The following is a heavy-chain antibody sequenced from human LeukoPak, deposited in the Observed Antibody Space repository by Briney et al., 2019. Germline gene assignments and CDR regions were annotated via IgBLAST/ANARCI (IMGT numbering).Heavy chain of an antibody. J-gene: IGHJ6*03. CDR2: INPKSGGT. D-gene: IGHD2-2*01. CDR3: ARDGDCSSTSCPRGYYYYYYMDV. CDR1: GYTFTGYY. V-gene: IGHV1-2*02. Sequence: ASVKVSCKASGYTFTGYYMHWVRQAPGQGLEWMGWINPKSGGTNYAQKFQGRVTMTRDTSISTAYMELSRLRSDDTAVYYCARDGDCSSTSCPRGYYYYYYMDVWGKGTTVTVSS.